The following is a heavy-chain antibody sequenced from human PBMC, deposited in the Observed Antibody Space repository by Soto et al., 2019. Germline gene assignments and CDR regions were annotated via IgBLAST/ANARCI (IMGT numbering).Heavy chain of an antibody. CDR1: GFTFSSYD. J-gene: IGHJ6*04. CDR3: ARSRHTYYYYGMDV. V-gene: IGHV3-13*01. Sequence: GGSLRLPCAASGFTFSSYDMHRVRQATGKDLKKVSAIGTAGDTYYPSSMKGPFTISRENAKNSLYLQMNSLRAEDTAVYYCARSRHTYYYYGMDVWGKGTTVSVSS. CDR2: IGTAGDT.